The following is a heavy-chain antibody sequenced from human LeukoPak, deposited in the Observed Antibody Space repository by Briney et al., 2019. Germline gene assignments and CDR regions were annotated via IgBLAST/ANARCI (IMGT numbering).Heavy chain of an antibody. CDR3: ARDVSGYDYGFDY. CDR1: GFTFSSYW. Sequence: GGSLRLSCAASGFTFSSYWMSWVRQAPGKGLEWVANIKQDGSEKYYVDSVKGRFTISRDNAKNSLYLQMNSLRAEDTAVYYCARDVSGYDYGFDYWGRGTLVTVSS. CDR2: IKQDGSEK. V-gene: IGHV3-7*01. D-gene: IGHD5-12*01. J-gene: IGHJ4*02.